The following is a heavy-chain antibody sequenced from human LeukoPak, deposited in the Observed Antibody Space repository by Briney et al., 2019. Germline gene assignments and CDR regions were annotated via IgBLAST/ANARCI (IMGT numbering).Heavy chain of an antibody. V-gene: IGHV3-33*01. CDR3: ARDQCSSTSCSQSFDY. Sequence: GGSLRLSCAASGFTFSSYGMHWVRQAPGKGLESVAVIWYDGSNKYYADSVKGRFTISRDNSKNTLYLQMNSLRAEDTAVYYCARDQCSSTSCSQSFDYWGQGTLVTVSS. CDR2: IWYDGSNK. J-gene: IGHJ4*02. CDR1: GFTFSSYG. D-gene: IGHD2-2*01.